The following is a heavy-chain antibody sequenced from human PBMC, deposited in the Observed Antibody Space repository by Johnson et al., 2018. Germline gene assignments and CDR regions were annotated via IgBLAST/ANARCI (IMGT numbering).Heavy chain of an antibody. D-gene: IGHD1-26*01. CDR3: GRGRSQWDKDAFDM. CDR2: ISNEGATK. CDR1: GFTFSRHA. V-gene: IGHV3-30*03. Sequence: QVQLVQSGGGVVQPGRSLRLPCVASGFTFSRHAMYWVRQAPGKGLEWVAGISNEGATKYYSDPVKGRLNISRDNSKNSLYLEMNSLRLEDTAMFYRGRGRSQWDKDAFDMWGQGAMVTVSS. J-gene: IGHJ3*02.